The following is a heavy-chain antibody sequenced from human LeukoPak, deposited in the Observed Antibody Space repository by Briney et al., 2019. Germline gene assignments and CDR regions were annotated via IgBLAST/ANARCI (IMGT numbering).Heavy chain of an antibody. D-gene: IGHD5-24*01. CDR1: GFTFDDYG. J-gene: IGHJ4*02. CDR2: ISWNSGSI. CDR3: AKDTGGWLQFWTGADY. Sequence: GGSLRVSCAASGFTFDDYGMSWVRQAPGKGLEWVSGISWNSGSIGYADSVKGRFTISRDNAKNSLYLQMNSLRAEDTALYYCAKDTGGWLQFWTGADYWGQGTLVTVSS. V-gene: IGHV3-9*01.